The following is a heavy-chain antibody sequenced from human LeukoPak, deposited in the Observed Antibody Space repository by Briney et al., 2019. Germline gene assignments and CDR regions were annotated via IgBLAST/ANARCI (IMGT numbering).Heavy chain of an antibody. Sequence: PGGSLKLSCAASTFTSGIYYMSWVRQAPGKGPQWVANIKHDRSQIYYLDSVKGRFTISTDNAKNMLYLQVNSLRAEDTAVYYCATQQGGNPAYWGQGTLVTVSS. D-gene: IGHD1-14*01. J-gene: IGHJ4*02. CDR3: ATQQGGNPAY. CDR1: TFTSGIYY. CDR2: IKHDRSQI. V-gene: IGHV3-7*01.